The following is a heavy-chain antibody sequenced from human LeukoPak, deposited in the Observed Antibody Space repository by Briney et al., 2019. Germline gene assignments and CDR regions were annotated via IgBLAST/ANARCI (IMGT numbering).Heavy chain of an antibody. J-gene: IGHJ4*02. CDR3: ARDEKASLIVWPYY. CDR2: IYTSGGT. V-gene: IGHV4-61*02. CDR1: GGSISSGSYY. Sequence: SETLSLTCTVFGGSISSGSYYWSWIRQPAGKGLEWIGRIYTSGGTNYNPSLKSRVTISVDTSKNQFSLKLSSVTAADTAVYYCARDEKASLIVWPYYWGQGTLVTVSS. D-gene: IGHD2-15*01.